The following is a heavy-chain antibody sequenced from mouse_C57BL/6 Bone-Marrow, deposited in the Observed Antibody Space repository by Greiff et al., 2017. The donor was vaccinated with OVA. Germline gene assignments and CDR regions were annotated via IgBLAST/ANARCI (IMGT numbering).Heavy chain of an antibody. D-gene: IGHD1-1*01. CDR2: IYPRSGNT. J-gene: IGHJ2*01. Sequence: QVQLQQSGAELARPGASVKLSCTASGYTFTSYGISWVKQRTGQGLEWIGEIYPRSGNTYYNEKFKGKATLTADKSSSTAYMELRSLTSEDSAVYFCARGEYYGSSYDYWGQGTTLTVSS. CDR3: ARGEYYGSSYDY. CDR1: GYTFTSYG. V-gene: IGHV1-81*01.